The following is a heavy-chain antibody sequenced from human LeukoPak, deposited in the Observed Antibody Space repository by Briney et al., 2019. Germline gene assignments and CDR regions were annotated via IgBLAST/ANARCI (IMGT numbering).Heavy chain of an antibody. J-gene: IGHJ4*02. Sequence: GGSLRLSCAASGFTFSSYAMSWVRQAPGKGLEWVSGVSTSGGSTYYADSVKGRFTISRDNSKNTLHLQMNSLRAEDTAIYYCAKQAYDSPRTDFDYWGQGTLVTVSS. D-gene: IGHD3-22*01. CDR1: GFTFSSYA. CDR2: VSTSGGST. CDR3: AKQAYDSPRTDFDY. V-gene: IGHV3-23*01.